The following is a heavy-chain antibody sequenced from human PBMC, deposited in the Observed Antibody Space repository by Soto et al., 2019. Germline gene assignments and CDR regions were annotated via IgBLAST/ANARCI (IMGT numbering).Heavy chain of an antibody. Sequence: LETLSLTCAVYGGSFSGYYWSWIRQPPGKGLEWIGEINHSGSTNYNPSLKSRVTISVDTSKNQFPLKLSSVTAADTAVYYCARLEPRYVRGPPYYYMDVWGKGTSVTVSS. CDR1: GGSFSGYY. CDR3: ARLEPRYVRGPPYYYMDV. J-gene: IGHJ6*03. D-gene: IGHD3-16*01. CDR2: INHSGST. V-gene: IGHV4-34*01.